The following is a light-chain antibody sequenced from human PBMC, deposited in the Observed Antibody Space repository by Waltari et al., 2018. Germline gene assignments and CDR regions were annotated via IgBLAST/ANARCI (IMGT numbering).Light chain of an antibody. Sequence: QSVLTQPPSVSGAPGARVTTPCTGSSSHTGAGYEVPWYQHVPGIAPKLLIFGNTNRPSGVPDRVSGSKSGTSASLAITGLQAEDESDYYCQSYDSSGHYVFGSGTKVTVL. CDR3: QSYDSSGHYV. CDR1: SSHTGAGYE. J-gene: IGLJ1*01. CDR2: GNT. V-gene: IGLV1-40*01.